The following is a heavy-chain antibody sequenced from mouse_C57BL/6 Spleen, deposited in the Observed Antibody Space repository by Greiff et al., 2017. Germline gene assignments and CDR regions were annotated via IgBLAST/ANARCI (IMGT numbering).Heavy chain of an antibody. CDR1: GFTFSDYY. V-gene: IGHV5-16*01. J-gene: IGHJ4*01. CDR3: ERDDGGLDY. Sequence: EVQLVESEGGLVQPGRSMKLSCTASGFTFSDYYMAWVRQAPEKGLEWVANINNDGSSNYYPDSLKSRFIISRDKAKNILYLQMSSLKSEDTATYYCERDDGGLDYWGQGTSVTVSS. CDR2: INNDGSSN. D-gene: IGHD1-2*01.